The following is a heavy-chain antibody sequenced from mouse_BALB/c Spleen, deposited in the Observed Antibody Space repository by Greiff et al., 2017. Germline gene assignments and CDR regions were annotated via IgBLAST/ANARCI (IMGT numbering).Heavy chain of an antibody. CDR1: GFTFSSYT. J-gene: IGHJ4*01. Sequence: EVKLVESGGGLVQPGGSLKFSCAASGFTFSSYTMSWVRQTPEKRLEWVGYISNGGGSTYYPDTVKSRFTISRDNAKNTLYVKMSSLKSEDTAMYYCARGYYGRSYEAMDYWGQGTSVTVSS. V-gene: IGHV5-12-2*01. CDR3: ARGYYGRSYEAMDY. D-gene: IGHD1-1*01. CDR2: ISNGGGST.